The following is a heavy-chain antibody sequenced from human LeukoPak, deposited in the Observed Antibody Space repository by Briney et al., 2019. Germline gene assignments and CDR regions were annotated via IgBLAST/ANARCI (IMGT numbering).Heavy chain of an antibody. CDR2: IYHSGST. CDR3: ARGGGSDFWSANVDYYYMDV. V-gene: IGHV4-38-2*02. Sequence: SETLSLTCTVSGYSISSGYYWGWIRQPPGKGLEWIGSIYHSGSTYYNPSLKSRVTISVDTSKNQFSLKLSSVTAADTAVYYCARGGGSDFWSANVDYYYMDVWGKGTTVTISS. D-gene: IGHD3-3*01. J-gene: IGHJ6*03. CDR1: GYSISSGYY.